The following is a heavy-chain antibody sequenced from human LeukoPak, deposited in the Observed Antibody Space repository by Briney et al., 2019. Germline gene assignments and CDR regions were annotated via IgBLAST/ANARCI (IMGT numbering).Heavy chain of an antibody. J-gene: IGHJ4*02. CDR3: ARDLGNDCSSTSCVG. CDR1: GFTFSSYS. Sequence: GGSLRLSCAASGFTFSSYSMNWVRQAPGKGLEWVSSISSSSSYVYYADSVKGRFTISRDNAKNSLYLQMNSLRAEDTAVYYCARDLGNDCSSTSCVGWGQGTLVTVSS. CDR2: ISSSSSYV. D-gene: IGHD2-2*01. V-gene: IGHV3-21*01.